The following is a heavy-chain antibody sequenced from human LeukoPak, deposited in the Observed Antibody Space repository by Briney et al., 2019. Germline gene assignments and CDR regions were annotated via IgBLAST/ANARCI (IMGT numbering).Heavy chain of an antibody. J-gene: IGHJ4*02. V-gene: IGHV3-21*01. CDR3: ASVDYYGSGNYYNDVDY. D-gene: IGHD3-10*01. Sequence: GGSLRLSCAASGFTFSIYSMNWVRQAPEKGLEWVSSIRSSSSHIYYADSVKGRFTISRDNAKNSLYLQMNSLRAEDTALYYCASVDYYGSGNYYNDVDYWGQGPLVTVSS. CDR2: IRSSSSHI. CDR1: GFTFSIYS.